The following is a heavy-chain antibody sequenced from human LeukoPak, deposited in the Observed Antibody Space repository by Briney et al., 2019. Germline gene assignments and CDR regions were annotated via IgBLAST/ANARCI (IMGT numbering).Heavy chain of an antibody. CDR3: ARDRIVGATPYDY. Sequence: GGSLRLSCAASGFTFRSYTMNWVRQAPGKGLEWVSCISSSSSSIYYADSVKGRFTISRDDGKNSLYLQMNSLRAEDTAVYYYARDRIVGATPYDYWGQGSLVTVSS. D-gene: IGHD1-26*01. CDR2: ISSSSSSI. CDR1: GFTFRSYT. V-gene: IGHV3-21*01. J-gene: IGHJ4*02.